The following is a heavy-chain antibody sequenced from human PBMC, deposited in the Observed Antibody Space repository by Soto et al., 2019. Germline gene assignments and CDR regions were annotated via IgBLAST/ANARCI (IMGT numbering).Heavy chain of an antibody. D-gene: IGHD1-26*01. CDR3: VPEVGAKTFDY. CDR2: IYTSGNA. J-gene: IGHJ4*02. CDR1: GGSISSYH. Sequence: SETLSLTCTVSGGSISSYHWSWIRQSAGKGLEWIGRIYTSGNAHYNPSLKSRVTVSIDTSKNTLYLQMNSLRPEDTSIYYCVPEVGAKTFDYWGQGALVTVSS. V-gene: IGHV4-4*07.